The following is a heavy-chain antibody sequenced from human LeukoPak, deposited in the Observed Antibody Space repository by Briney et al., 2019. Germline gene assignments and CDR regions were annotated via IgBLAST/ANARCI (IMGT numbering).Heavy chain of an antibody. J-gene: IGHJ4*02. CDR3: ARGWYYYDSSGYTY. V-gene: IGHV4-30-2*01. D-gene: IGHD3-22*01. Sequence: SETLSLTCAVSGGSISSGGYSWSWIRQPPGKGLEWIGYIYHGGSTNYNPSLKSRVTISVDTSKNQFSLKLSSVTAADTAVYYCARGWYYYDSSGYTYWGQGTLVTVSS. CDR1: GGSISSGGYS. CDR2: IYHGGST.